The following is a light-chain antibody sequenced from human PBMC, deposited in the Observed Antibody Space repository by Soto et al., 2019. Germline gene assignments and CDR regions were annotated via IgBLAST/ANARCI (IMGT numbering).Light chain of an antibody. J-gene: IGKJ2*01. V-gene: IGKV3-20*01. CDR3: QQYGGSPYT. CDR1: QSVRSNY. Sequence: EIVLTQSPGTLSLSPGERATLSCRASQSVRSNYLAWYQQKPGQAPRLLIYGASSRATGIPDRFSGTGSGTAFTLTISRLAPEDFALYYCQQYGGSPYTFGQGTKLEIK. CDR2: GAS.